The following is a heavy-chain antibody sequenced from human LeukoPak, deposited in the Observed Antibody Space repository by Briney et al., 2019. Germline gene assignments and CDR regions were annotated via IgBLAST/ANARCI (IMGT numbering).Heavy chain of an antibody. Sequence: GASVKVSCTASGYTFTGYYMHWVRQAPGQGLEWMGWISAYNGNTNYAQKLQGRVTMTTDTSTSTAYMELRSLRSDDTAVYYCARDISSSSWYRPLDYYYGMDVWGQGTTVTVSS. D-gene: IGHD6-13*01. CDR3: ARDISSSSWYRPLDYYYGMDV. V-gene: IGHV1-18*04. J-gene: IGHJ6*02. CDR1: GYTFTGYY. CDR2: ISAYNGNT.